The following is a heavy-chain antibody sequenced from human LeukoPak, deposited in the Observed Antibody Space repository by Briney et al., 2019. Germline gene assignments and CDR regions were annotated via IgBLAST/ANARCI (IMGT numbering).Heavy chain of an antibody. D-gene: IGHD3-10*01. J-gene: IGHJ4*02. Sequence: GGSLRLSCVASGFTFDKYAISWVRQAPGKRPEWVSAISGDGSHTYYADSVKGRFTISRDNAKNSLNLQMNSLRAEDTAVYYCAREMSGSGKNYWGQGTLVTVSS. CDR1: GFTFDKYA. CDR2: ISGDGSHT. V-gene: IGHV3-21*06. CDR3: AREMSGSGKNY.